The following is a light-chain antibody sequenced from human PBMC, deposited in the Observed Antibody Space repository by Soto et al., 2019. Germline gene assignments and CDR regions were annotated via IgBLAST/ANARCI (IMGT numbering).Light chain of an antibody. J-gene: IGKJ1*01. Sequence: EIVLTQSPGTLSLSPGDRATLSCRASQSVSSTYLAWYQQKPGQAPRLPIYGASRRATGIPDRFSGSGSGTDFTLTIGRLEPEDFAVFYCQHYGSSWTFGQGTKVEIK. V-gene: IGKV3-20*01. CDR1: QSVSSTY. CDR3: QHYGSSWT. CDR2: GAS.